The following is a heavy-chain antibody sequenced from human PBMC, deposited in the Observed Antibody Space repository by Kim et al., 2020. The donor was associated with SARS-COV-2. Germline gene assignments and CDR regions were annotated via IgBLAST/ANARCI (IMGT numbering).Heavy chain of an antibody. J-gene: IGHJ6*02. CDR3: ASGHPQYSGYHSDYYYYYGMDV. Sequence: GGSLRLSCAASGFTFSSYGMHWVRQAPGKGLEWVAVIWYDGSNKYYADSVKGRFTISRDNSKNTLYLQMNSLRAEDTAVYYCASGHPQYSGYHSDYYYYYGMDVWGQGTTVTVSS. D-gene: IGHD5-12*01. CDR2: IWYDGSNK. CDR1: GFTFSSYG. V-gene: IGHV3-33*01.